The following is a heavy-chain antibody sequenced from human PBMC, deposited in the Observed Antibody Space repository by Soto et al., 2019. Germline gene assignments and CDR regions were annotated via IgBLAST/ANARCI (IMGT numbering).Heavy chain of an antibody. D-gene: IGHD5-18*01. CDR3: ARQKRGYSYGFYDY. CDR1: GGSISSSSYY. J-gene: IGHJ4*02. Sequence: SETLSLTCTVSGGSISSSSYYWGWIRQPPGKGLEWIGSIYYSGSTYYNPSLKSRVTISVDTSKNQFSLKLSSVTAADTAVYYCARQKRGYSYGFYDYWGQGTLVTVSS. CDR2: IYYSGST. V-gene: IGHV4-39*01.